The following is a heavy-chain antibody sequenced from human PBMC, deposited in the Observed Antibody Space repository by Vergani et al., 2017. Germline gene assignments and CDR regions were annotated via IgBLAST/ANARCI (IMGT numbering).Heavy chain of an antibody. CDR1: GFTLSNYD. V-gene: IGHV3-30*02. CDR2: IQFDGSNQ. Sequence: QVQLVESGGGVVQRGGSLRLSCATSGFTLSNYDMQWIRQGPGKGLEFVAFIQFDGSNQYYADSVKGRFTLSRDFSKNTLYLQMNSLRTDDTATYYCARGDSSSFSLGGLYAFDIWGQGTMVTVSS. D-gene: IGHD6-13*01. J-gene: IGHJ3*02. CDR3: ARGDSSSFSLGGLYAFDI.